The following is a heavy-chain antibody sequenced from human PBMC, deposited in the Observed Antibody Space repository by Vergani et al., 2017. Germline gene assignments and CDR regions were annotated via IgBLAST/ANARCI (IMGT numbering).Heavy chain of an antibody. V-gene: IGHV4-31*03. CDR2: IYYSGST. D-gene: IGHD5-18*01. Sequence: QVQLQESGPGLVKPSQTLSLTCTVSGGSISSGGYFWSWIRQHPGKGLEWIGYIYYSGSTYYNPSLKSRVTISVDTSKNQFSLKLSSVTAADTAVYYCARVPVDTAMWGWFDPWGQGTLVTVSS. CDR1: GGSISSGGYF. CDR3: ARVPVDTAMWGWFDP. J-gene: IGHJ5*02.